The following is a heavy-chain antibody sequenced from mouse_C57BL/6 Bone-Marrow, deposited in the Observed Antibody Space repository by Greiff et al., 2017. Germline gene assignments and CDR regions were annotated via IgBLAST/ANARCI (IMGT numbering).Heavy chain of an antibody. Sequence: QVQLQQPGAELVQPSASVQMSCTASGYTFTSYWITWVQQRPGQGLEWLGDIYPGSGSTNYNEKFTSKSTLTVDTSSSTAYMLLSRLTSEDSAVYYCARPYYSNYWYFDVWGTGTTVTVSS. CDR2: IYPGSGST. CDR1: GYTFTSYW. V-gene: IGHV1-55*01. CDR3: ARPYYSNYWYFDV. J-gene: IGHJ1*03. D-gene: IGHD2-5*01.